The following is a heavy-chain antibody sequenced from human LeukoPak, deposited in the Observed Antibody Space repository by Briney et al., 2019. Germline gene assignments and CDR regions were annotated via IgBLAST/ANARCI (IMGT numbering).Heavy chain of an antibody. J-gene: IGHJ4*02. D-gene: IGHD3-10*01. Sequence: ASVKVSCKASGYTFTGYYMHWVRQAPGQGLEWMGWINPNSGGTNYAQKFQGRVTMTRDTSISTAYMELSRLRSDDTAVYYCARGRGPSAKLLWFGELHIKHFDYWGQGTLVTVSS. CDR1: GYTFTGYY. CDR2: INPNSGGT. V-gene: IGHV1-2*02. CDR3: ARGRGPSAKLLWFGELHIKHFDY.